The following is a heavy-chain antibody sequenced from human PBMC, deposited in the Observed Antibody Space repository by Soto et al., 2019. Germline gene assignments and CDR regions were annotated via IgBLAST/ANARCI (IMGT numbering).Heavy chain of an antibody. CDR3: TTVLATVTDYYYYGMDV. J-gene: IGHJ6*02. Sequence: GGSLRLSCAASGFTFGNAWMSWVRQAPGKGLEWVGRIKSKTDGGTTDYAAPVKGRFTISRDDSKNTLYLQMNSLKTEDTAVYYCTTVLATVTDYYYYGMDVWGQGTTVTVSS. D-gene: IGHD4-4*01. CDR2: IKSKTDGGTT. V-gene: IGHV3-15*01. CDR1: GFTFGNAW.